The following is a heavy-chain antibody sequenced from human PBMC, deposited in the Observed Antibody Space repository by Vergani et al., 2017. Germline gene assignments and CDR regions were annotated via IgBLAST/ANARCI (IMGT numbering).Heavy chain of an antibody. CDR2: IRSKNDGGTA. Sequence: EVQVVESGGGLIKPGGSLSLSCVVSGITFKNAWINWVRQAPGKGLEWIGRIRSKNDGGTADYAAPLKGRFTISRDDSKDSAFLLVNNLKTEDTAVYFCYTDYHDYWGQRTLVTVSS. D-gene: IGHD2-2*02. CDR1: GITFKNAW. V-gene: IGHV3-15*01. J-gene: IGHJ4*01. CDR3: YTDYHDY.